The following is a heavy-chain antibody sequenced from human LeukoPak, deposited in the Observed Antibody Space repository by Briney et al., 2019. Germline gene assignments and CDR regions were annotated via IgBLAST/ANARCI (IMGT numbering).Heavy chain of an antibody. V-gene: IGHV3-66*01. CDR1: GFTVSSNY. D-gene: IGHD6-13*01. Sequence: GGSLRLSCAASGFTVSSNYMSWVRQAPGKGLEWVSVIYSGGSKYYADSVKVRFTISRDNSKNTLYIQMKSLSDEDTAVYYCARNLYSSSWYGGPDYWGQGTLVTVSS. J-gene: IGHJ4*02. CDR3: ARNLYSSSWYGGPDY. CDR2: IYSGGSK.